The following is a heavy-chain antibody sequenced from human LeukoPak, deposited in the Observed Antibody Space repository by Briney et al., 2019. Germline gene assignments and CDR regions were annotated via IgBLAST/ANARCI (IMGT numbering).Heavy chain of an antibody. CDR3: ARIPPCGEQDY. CDR1: GFSLSTSGMC. D-gene: IGHD4-17*01. V-gene: IGHV2-70*11. CDR2: LDWDDDT. Sequence: SGPALVKTSQTLTLTCTFSGFSLSTSGMCVTWIRQPPGKALEWLARLDWDDDTYYSTSLKTRLTISKDTSKNQVVLTVTDIDPTDTATYYCARIPPCGEQDYWGQGTLVTVSS. J-gene: IGHJ4*02.